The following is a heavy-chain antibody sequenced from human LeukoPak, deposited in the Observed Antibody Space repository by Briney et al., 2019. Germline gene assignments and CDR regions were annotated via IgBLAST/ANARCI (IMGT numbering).Heavy chain of an antibody. Sequence: SETLSLTCTVSGGSISSGGYYWSWIRQHPGKGLEWIGYIYYSGSTNYNPSLKSRVTISVDTSKNQFSLKLSSVTAADTAVYYCARHYDYDMLTGYHILSFDYWGQGALVTVSS. V-gene: IGHV4-61*08. CDR3: ARHYDYDMLTGYHILSFDY. J-gene: IGHJ4*02. CDR1: GGSISSGGYY. CDR2: IYYSGST. D-gene: IGHD3-9*01.